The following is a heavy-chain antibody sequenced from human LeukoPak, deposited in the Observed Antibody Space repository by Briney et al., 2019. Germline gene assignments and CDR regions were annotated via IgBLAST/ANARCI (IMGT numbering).Heavy chain of an antibody. Sequence: ASVKVSCKVSGYTLTELSMHWVRQAPGKGLEWMGGFDPEDGETIYAQKFQGRVTMTEDTSTDTAYMELSSLRSEDTAVYYCATLVVVPAAKRRDHWFDPWGQGTLVTVSS. CDR2: FDPEDGET. V-gene: IGHV1-24*01. D-gene: IGHD2-2*01. CDR1: GYTLTELS. J-gene: IGHJ5*02. CDR3: ATLVVVPAAKRRDHWFDP.